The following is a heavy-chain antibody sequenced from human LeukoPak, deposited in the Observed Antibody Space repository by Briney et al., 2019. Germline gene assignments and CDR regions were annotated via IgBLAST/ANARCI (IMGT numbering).Heavy chain of an antibody. Sequence: SETLSLTCTVSGGSISSYYWSWIRQPPGKGLEWIGYIYYSGSTNYNPSLKSRVTLSVDTSKNQFSLKLSSVTAADTAVYYCARIHRYCSGGACYVLDNWGQGTLVAVSS. D-gene: IGHD2-15*01. CDR1: GGSISSYY. V-gene: IGHV4-59*01. CDR3: ARIHRYCSGGACYVLDN. CDR2: IYYSGST. J-gene: IGHJ4*02.